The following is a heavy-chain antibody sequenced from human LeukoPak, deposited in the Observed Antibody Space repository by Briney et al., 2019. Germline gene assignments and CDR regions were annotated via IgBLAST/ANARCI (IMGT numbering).Heavy chain of an antibody. CDR2: ISGNGGYT. CDR3: AAQGPTTGGFDP. Sequence: GGSLRLSCAASGFTFSTYAMLWVRQAPGKGLEYVSSISGNGGYTYYASSVKGRFTISRDNTKNTLFLQMGSLGAEDMAVYYCAAQGPTTGGFDPWGQGTLVTVSS. J-gene: IGHJ5*02. D-gene: IGHD1-1*01. V-gene: IGHV3-64*01. CDR1: GFTFSTYA.